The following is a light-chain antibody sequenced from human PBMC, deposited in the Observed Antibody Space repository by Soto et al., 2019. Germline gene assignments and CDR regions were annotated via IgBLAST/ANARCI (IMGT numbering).Light chain of an antibody. J-gene: IGLJ3*02. CDR2: GSG. Sequence: QSVLTQPPSASGTPGRKVTISCSGRSSNIGKNYVYWYQQLPGTAPKLLISGSGHRPSGVPERFSGAKSGTSASLAISGLRSEDEADYYCATWDDSLSGWVFGGGTKLTVL. CDR1: SSNIGKNY. CDR3: ATWDDSLSGWV. V-gene: IGLV1-47*01.